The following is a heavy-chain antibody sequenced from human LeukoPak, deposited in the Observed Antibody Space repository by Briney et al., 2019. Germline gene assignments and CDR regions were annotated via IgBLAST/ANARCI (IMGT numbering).Heavy chain of an antibody. CDR2: MNPNSGNT. CDR3: ARAYTMVRGAYYYYMDV. D-gene: IGHD3-10*01. Sequence: ASVKVSCKASGYTFTSYDINWVRQATGQGLEWMGWMNPNSGNTGYAQKFQGRVTMTRNTSISTAYMELSSLRSEDPAVYYCARAYTMVRGAYYYYMDVWGKGTTVTVSS. CDR1: GYTFTSYD. J-gene: IGHJ6*03. V-gene: IGHV1-8*01.